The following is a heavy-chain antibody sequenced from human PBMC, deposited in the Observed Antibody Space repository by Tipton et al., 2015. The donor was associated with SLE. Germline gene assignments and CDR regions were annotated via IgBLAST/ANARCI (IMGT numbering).Heavy chain of an antibody. J-gene: IGHJ4*02. CDR2: IKQDGSEK. CDR3: ARVPPHYYGDYGDY. Sequence: SLRLSCAASGFTFSSYWVSWVRQAPGKGLEWVANIKQDGSEKYYVDSVKGRFTISRDNAKNSLYLQMNSLRAEDTAVYYCARVPPHYYGDYGDYWGQGTLVTVSS. D-gene: IGHD4-17*01. V-gene: IGHV3-7*03. CDR1: GFTFSSYW.